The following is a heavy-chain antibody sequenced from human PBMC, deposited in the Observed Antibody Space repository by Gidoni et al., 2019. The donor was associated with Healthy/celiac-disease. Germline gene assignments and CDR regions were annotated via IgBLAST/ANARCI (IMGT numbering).Heavy chain of an antibody. CDR2: IYSGGST. CDR1: GFTVSSNY. CDR3: ARHEGVVAATPFDY. V-gene: IGHV3-66*04. J-gene: IGHJ4*02. D-gene: IGHD2-15*01. Sequence: EVQLVEPGGGLVQPGGSLRLSCAASGFTVSSNYMSWVRQAPGKGLEWVSVIYSGGSTYYADSVKGRFTISRDNSKNTLYLQMNSLRAEDTAVYYCARHEGVVAATPFDYWGQGTLVTVSS.